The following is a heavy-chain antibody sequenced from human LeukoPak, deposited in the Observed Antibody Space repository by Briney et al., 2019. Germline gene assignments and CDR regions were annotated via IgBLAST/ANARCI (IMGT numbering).Heavy chain of an antibody. CDR3: ARHSIASDGARLFDY. CDR1: GGSITSYY. Sequence: AETLSLTCTVSGGSITSYYWAWLRQPPGKGLEWIGYLYYSGYSNYNPSLKSRVSMSVDTSKNQFSLNLTSVTAADTAVYYCARHSIASDGARLFDYWGRGTLVTVSA. J-gene: IGHJ4*02. V-gene: IGHV4-59*08. D-gene: IGHD2-21*01. CDR2: LYYSGYS.